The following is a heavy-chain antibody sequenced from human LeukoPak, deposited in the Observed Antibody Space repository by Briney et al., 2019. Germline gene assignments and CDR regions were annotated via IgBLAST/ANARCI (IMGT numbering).Heavy chain of an antibody. CDR2: IIPIFGTA. J-gene: IGHJ3*02. Sequence: ASVKVSCKASGGTFSSYAISWVRQAPGQGLEWMGGIIPIFGTANYAQKFQGRVTITTDESTSTAYMELSSLRSEDTAVYYCARESFAAVGATSDAFDIWGQGTMVTVSS. V-gene: IGHV1-69*05. D-gene: IGHD1-26*01. CDR3: ARESFAAVGATSDAFDI. CDR1: GGTFSSYA.